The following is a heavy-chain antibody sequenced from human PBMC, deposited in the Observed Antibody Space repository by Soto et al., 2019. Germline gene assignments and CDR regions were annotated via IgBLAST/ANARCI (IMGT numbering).Heavy chain of an antibody. J-gene: IGHJ4*02. CDR3: ARGTTVTTLFDY. D-gene: IGHD4-17*01. V-gene: IGHV4-59*01. Sequence: SETLSLTCTVSGGSISSYYWSWIRQPPGKGLEWIGYIYYSGSTNYNPSLKSRVTISVDTSKNQFSLKLSSVTAADTAVYYCARGTTVTTLFDYWGRGTLVTVSS. CDR2: IYYSGST. CDR1: GGSISSYY.